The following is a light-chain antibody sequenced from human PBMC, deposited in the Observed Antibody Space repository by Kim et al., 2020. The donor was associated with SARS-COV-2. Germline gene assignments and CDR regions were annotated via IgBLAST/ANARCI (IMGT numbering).Light chain of an antibody. V-gene: IGKV1-5*03. Sequence: ASLGDRVTIPCRASQSIGTYLAWYQHKPGKAPRVLIYKASTLESGVPSRFSGSGSGTEFTLTISSLQPDDFATYFCQQYSAFPGTFGQGTKVDIK. CDR1: QSIGTY. CDR2: KAS. J-gene: IGKJ1*01. CDR3: QQYSAFPGT.